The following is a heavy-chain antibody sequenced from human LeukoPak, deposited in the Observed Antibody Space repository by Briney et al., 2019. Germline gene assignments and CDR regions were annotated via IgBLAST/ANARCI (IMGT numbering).Heavy chain of an antibody. CDR2: IYYSGST. CDR3: ARDPYSYYYYMDV. D-gene: IGHD4-11*01. Sequence: SQTLSLTCSVSGGSISSSSYYWGWIRQPPGKWLEWIGSIYYSGSTYYNPSLKSRVTISVDTSKNQFSLKLSSVTAADTAVYYCARDPYSYYYYMDVWGKGTTVTVSS. V-gene: IGHV4-39*07. CDR1: GGSISSSSYY. J-gene: IGHJ6*03.